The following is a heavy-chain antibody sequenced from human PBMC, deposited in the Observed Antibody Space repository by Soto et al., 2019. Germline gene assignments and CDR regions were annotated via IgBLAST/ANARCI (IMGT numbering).Heavy chain of an antibody. Sequence: SVKVSCKASGVTFSSYAISWVRQAPGQGLEWTGGIIPIFGTANYAQKFQGRVTITAGKSTSTAYMELSSLRSEDTAVYYCARGIAARRVYYYGMDVWGQGTTVTVSS. J-gene: IGHJ6*02. CDR3: ARGIAARRVYYYGMDV. CDR2: IIPIFGTA. CDR1: GVTFSSYA. D-gene: IGHD6-6*01. V-gene: IGHV1-69*06.